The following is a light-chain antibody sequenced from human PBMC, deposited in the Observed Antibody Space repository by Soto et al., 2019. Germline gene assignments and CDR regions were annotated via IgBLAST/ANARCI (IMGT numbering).Light chain of an antibody. CDR2: EVN. CDR3: SSYTSSNTLEV. J-gene: IGLJ1*01. CDR1: SRDVGGSNY. Sequence: QSALIQPASVSGSPGQSITISCPGTSRDVGGSNYVSWYQHHPHRAPKLLIYEVNYRPSGVSSRFSGSKSGNTASLTISGLQAEDEADYYCSSYTSSNTLEVFGVGTKVTVL. V-gene: IGLV2-14*01.